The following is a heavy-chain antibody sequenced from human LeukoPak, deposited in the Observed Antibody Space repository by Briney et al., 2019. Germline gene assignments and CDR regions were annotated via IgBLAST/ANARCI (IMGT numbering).Heavy chain of an antibody. Sequence: GGSLRLSCAASGFTVSSNYMSWVRQAPGKGLEWVSVIYSGGSTYYADSVKGRLTISRDNSKNTLYLQMNSLRAEDTAVYYCARNRGITIFGYYYYYMDVWGKGTTVTVSS. CDR2: IYSGGST. D-gene: IGHD3-3*01. CDR1: GFTVSSNY. J-gene: IGHJ6*03. V-gene: IGHV3-66*02. CDR3: ARNRGITIFGYYYYYMDV.